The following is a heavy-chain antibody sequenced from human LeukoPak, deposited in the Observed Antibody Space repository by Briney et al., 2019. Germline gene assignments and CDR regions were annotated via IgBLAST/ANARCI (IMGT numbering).Heavy chain of an antibody. J-gene: IGHJ4*02. V-gene: IGHV1-46*01. Sequence: ASVKVSCKASGYTFTSYYMHWVRQAPGQGLEWMGIISPSDGSTNYAQKFQGRVTMTTDTSTSTVYMDLSSLRSEDTAVYYCAREGGGLGYFDSWGQGTLVTVSS. CDR1: GYTFTSYY. CDR2: ISPSDGST. CDR3: AREGGGLGYFDS. D-gene: IGHD3-16*01.